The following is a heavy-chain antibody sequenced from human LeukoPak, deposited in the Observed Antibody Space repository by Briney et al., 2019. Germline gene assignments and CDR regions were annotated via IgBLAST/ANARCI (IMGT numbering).Heavy chain of an antibody. V-gene: IGHV1-2*02. J-gene: IGHJ4*02. D-gene: IGHD2-2*01. CDR1: GYTFTSYY. CDR3: ARHYCSSTSCYYNY. Sequence: GASVKVSCKASGYTFTSYYMNGVRQAPGQGGEWMGWINPNSCGTNYAQKFQGRVTITSDTSISTAYMQLSRLRSDDTAVYYCARHYCSSTSCYYNYWGQGTLVTVSS. CDR2: INPNSCGT.